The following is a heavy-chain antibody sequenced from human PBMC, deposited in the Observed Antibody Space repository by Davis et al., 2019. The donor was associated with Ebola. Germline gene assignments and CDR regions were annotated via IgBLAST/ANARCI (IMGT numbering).Heavy chain of an antibody. CDR3: ARGYCSGGSCYSMDY. D-gene: IGHD2-15*01. CDR2: ISAYNGNT. V-gene: IGHV1-18*01. J-gene: IGHJ4*02. CDR1: GYTFTSYA. Sequence: AASVKVSCKASGYTFTSYAISWVRQAPGQGLEWMGWISAYNGNTNYAQKLQGRVTMTTDTSTSTAYMELRSLRSDDTAVYYCARGYCSGGSCYSMDYWGQGTLVTVSS.